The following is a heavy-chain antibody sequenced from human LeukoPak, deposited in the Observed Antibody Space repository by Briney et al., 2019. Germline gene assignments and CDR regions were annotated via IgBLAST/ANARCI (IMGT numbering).Heavy chain of an antibody. CDR3: ARGGMSYYDFWSGHSEFQH. V-gene: IGHV3-11*04. Sequence: GGSLRLSCAASGFNFIDYYMSWIRQAPGKGLEWISYISNTGMTIYYADTVKGRITISRDNAKNSLYLQMNSLRVEDTAVYYCARGGMSYYDFWSGHSEFQHWGQGTLVTVSS. CDR2: ISNTGMTI. CDR1: GFNFIDYY. J-gene: IGHJ1*01. D-gene: IGHD3-3*01.